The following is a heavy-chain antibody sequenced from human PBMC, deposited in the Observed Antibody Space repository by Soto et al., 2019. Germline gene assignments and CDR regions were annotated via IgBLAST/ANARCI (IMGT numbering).Heavy chain of an antibody. D-gene: IGHD3-10*01. J-gene: IGHJ4*02. V-gene: IGHV3-72*01. CDR3: VRTSHYGSGTWNFDF. Sequence: GGSLRLSCACSGFTLSDNDMDWVRQAPGKGLEWVGRTRNKANRYTTEYAASVKGRFTVSRDESMNSLHLQMNSLKTEDTAVYYCVRTSHYGSGTWNFDFWGQGTVVTVSS. CDR2: TRNKANRYTT. CDR1: GFTLSDND.